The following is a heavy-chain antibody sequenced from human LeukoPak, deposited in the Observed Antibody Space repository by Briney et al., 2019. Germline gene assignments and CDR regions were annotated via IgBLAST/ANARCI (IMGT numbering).Heavy chain of an antibody. Sequence: SETLSLTCTVSGGSISSYYWSWIRQPAGKGLEWIGRIYTSGSTNYSPSLKSRVTMSVDTSKNQFSLKLSSVTAADTAVYYCARAPNDYYDSSSFDYWGQGTLVTVSS. CDR3: ARAPNDYYDSSSFDY. CDR2: IYTSGST. J-gene: IGHJ4*02. CDR1: GGSISSYY. V-gene: IGHV4-4*07. D-gene: IGHD3-22*01.